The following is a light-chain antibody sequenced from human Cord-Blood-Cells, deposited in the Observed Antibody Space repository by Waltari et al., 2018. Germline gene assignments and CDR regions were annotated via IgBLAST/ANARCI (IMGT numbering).Light chain of an antibody. CDR2: AAC. Sequence: DIQMTQSPSSLSASVGDRVPIPCRASQSISSYLNWYQQKPGKAPKLLIYAACSLQSGVRSRFSGSGSGTDFTLTISSLQPEDFATDYCQQSYSNLPMYTFGQGTKLEIK. CDR3: QQSYSNLPMYT. V-gene: IGKV1-39*01. CDR1: QSISSY. J-gene: IGKJ2*01.